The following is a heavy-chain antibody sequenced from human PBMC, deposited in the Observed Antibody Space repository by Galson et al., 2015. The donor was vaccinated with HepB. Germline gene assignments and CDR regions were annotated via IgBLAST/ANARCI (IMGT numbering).Heavy chain of an antibody. D-gene: IGHD2-21*01. CDR1: RFTFSSYA. V-gene: IGHV3-23*01. J-gene: IGHJ4*02. CDR3: ARPSVAGGGARTRRGGY. Sequence: SLRLSCAASRFTFSSYAMSWVRQAPGKGLEWVSAISGSGTSTYYADSVKGRFTISRDNARNLLYLQMNSLRDEDTAVYYCARPSVAGGGARTRRGGYWGQGTLVTVSS. CDR2: ISGSGTST.